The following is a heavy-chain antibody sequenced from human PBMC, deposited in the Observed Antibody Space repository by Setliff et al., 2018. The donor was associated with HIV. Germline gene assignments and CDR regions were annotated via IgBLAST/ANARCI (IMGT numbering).Heavy chain of an antibody. V-gene: IGHV4-34*01. CDR2: INHSGST. J-gene: IGHJ4*02. D-gene: IGHD3-3*01. CDR3: AREFDWSGFFDY. CDR1: GGSFSGYY. Sequence: PSETLSLTCAVYGGSFSGYYWSWIRQPPGKGLEWIGEINHSGSTNYNPSLKSRVTISVDTSKNQFSLKLSSVTAADTAVYYCAREFDWSGFFDYWGQGTLVTVSS.